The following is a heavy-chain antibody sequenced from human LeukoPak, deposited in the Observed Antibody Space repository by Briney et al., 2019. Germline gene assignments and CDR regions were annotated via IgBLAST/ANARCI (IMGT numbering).Heavy chain of an antibody. CDR3: ARLRTYGDYAINY. D-gene: IGHD4-17*01. J-gene: IGHJ4*02. Sequence: GESLKISCKGSGYRFTSYWIGWVRQMPGKGLEWMGIIYPDDSDTRYSPSFQGQVTISADKSINTAYLQWSSLKASDTAMYYCARLRTYGDYAINYWGQGTLVTVSS. V-gene: IGHV5-51*01. CDR1: GYRFTSYW. CDR2: IYPDDSDT.